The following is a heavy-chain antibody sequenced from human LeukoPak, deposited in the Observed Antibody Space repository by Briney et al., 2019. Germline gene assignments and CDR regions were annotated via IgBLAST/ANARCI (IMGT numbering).Heavy chain of an antibody. CDR2: INHSGST. CDR3: ARGRDSSGWLIDY. J-gene: IGHJ4*02. D-gene: IGHD6-19*01. V-gene: IGHV4-34*01. CDR1: GGSFSGYY. Sequence: SETLSLTCAVYGGSFSGYYWSWICQPPGKGLEWIGEINHSGSTNYNPSLKSRVTISVETSKNQFSLKLSSVTAADTAVYYCARGRDSSGWLIDYWGQGTLVTVSS.